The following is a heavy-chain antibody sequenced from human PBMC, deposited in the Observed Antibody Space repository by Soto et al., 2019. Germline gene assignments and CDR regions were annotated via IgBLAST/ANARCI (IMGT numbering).Heavy chain of an antibody. J-gene: IGHJ6*02. Sequence: PSQTLSLTCAISGDSVSSNSAAWNWIRQSPSRGLEWLGRTYYRSKWYNDYAVSVKSRITINPDTSKNQFSLQLNSVTPEDTAVYYCARAQDFGWVRLALWNYWDYYGMDVWGQGTTVTVSS. CDR1: GDSVSSNSAA. CDR2: TYYRSKWYN. V-gene: IGHV6-1*01. D-gene: IGHD1-7*01. CDR3: ARAQDFGWVRLALWNYWDYYGMDV.